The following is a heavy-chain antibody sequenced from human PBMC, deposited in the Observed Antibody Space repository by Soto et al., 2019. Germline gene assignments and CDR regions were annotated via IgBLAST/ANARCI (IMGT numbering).Heavy chain of an antibody. V-gene: IGHV3-53*01. D-gene: IGHD2-2*01. Sequence: EVQLVESGGGLIQPGGSLRLSCAASGFTVSSNYMSWVRQAPGKGLEWVSVIYSGGSTYYADSVKGRFTISRDNSKNTLYLQMNSLRAEDTAVYYCARDGGYCSSTSCSYYGMDVWGQGTTVTVSS. CDR2: IYSGGST. CDR3: ARDGGYCSSTSCSYYGMDV. J-gene: IGHJ6*02. CDR1: GFTVSSNY.